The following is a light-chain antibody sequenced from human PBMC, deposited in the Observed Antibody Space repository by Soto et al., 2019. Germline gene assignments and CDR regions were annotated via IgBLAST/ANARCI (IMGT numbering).Light chain of an antibody. J-gene: IGLJ2*01. CDR3: SSYSSSGTLVL. CDR2: EVT. V-gene: IGLV2-14*01. Sequence: QSALTQPASVSGSPGQSITISCTGTSSDVGAYKYVSWYQQHPGKAPKLMIYEVTKRPSGVSNRFSGSKSGNTASLTISGLQAEDEADYYCSSYSSSGTLVLFGVGTKVTGL. CDR1: SSDVGAYKY.